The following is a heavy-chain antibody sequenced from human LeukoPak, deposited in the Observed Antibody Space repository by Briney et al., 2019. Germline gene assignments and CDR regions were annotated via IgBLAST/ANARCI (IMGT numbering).Heavy chain of an antibody. Sequence: GGSLRLSCAASGFTFSSYGMHWVRQAPGKGLEWVAVIWYDGGNKYYADSVKGRFTISRDNSKNTLYLQMNSLRAEDTAVYYCARAGNIAVAGTERCFDYWGQGTLVTVSS. CDR2: IWYDGGNK. CDR3: ARAGNIAVAGTERCFDY. J-gene: IGHJ4*02. D-gene: IGHD6-19*01. CDR1: GFTFSSYG. V-gene: IGHV3-33*01.